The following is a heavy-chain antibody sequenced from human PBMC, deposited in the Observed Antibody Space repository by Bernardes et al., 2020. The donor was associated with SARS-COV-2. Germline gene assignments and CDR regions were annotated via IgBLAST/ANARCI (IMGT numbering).Heavy chain of an antibody. J-gene: IGHJ4*02. CDR2: INSDGRTT. CDR3: VRGPSDGHGRFEY. Sequence: GRSLRLSCAASGFTFSSYWMHWVRQGPGKGLVWVSRINSDGRTTTYADSVKGRFNISRDNGKNTLYLQMNSLRAEDTALYYCVRGPSDGHGRFEYWGQGALVTVSS. CDR1: GFTFSSYW. V-gene: IGHV3-74*01.